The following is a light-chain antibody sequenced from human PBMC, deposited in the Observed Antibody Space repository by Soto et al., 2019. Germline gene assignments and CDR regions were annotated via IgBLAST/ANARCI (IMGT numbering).Light chain of an antibody. CDR2: EVS. Sequence: HSALTQPPSASGSPGQSVTISCSGTSSDVGGYDYVSWYQQHPGKAPKLMIYEVSKRPSGVPDRFFGSKSGNTASLTVSGLQAEDEADYYCSSYAGSSNFVVFGGGTKLTVL. J-gene: IGLJ2*01. CDR1: SSDVGGYDY. V-gene: IGLV2-8*01. CDR3: SSYAGSSNFVV.